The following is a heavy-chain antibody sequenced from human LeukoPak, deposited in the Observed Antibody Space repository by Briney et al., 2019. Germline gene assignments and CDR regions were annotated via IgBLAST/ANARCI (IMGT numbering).Heavy chain of an antibody. J-gene: IGHJ6*04. CDR2: ISSSGSTI. Sequence: GGSLTLSCAASGFTFDSYGMNWVRQAPGKGLEWVSYISSSGSTIYYADSVKGRFTISRDNAKNSLYLQMNSLRAEDTAVYYCAELGITMIGGVWGKGTTVTISS. D-gene: IGHD3-10*02. CDR1: GFTFDSYG. CDR3: AELGITMIGGV. V-gene: IGHV3-48*04.